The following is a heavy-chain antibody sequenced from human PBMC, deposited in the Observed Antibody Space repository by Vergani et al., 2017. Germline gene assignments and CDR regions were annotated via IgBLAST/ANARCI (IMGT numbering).Heavy chain of an antibody. CDR2: ISGSGGST. CDR1: GFTFSSYA. Sequence: EVQLLESGGGLVQPGGSLRLSCAASGFTFSSYAMSWVRQAPGKGLEWVSAISGSGGSTYYADSVKGRFTISRDNSKNTLYLQMNSLRAEDTAVYYCANSGVYGDYEGVYDYWGQGTLVTVSS. V-gene: IGHV3-23*01. CDR3: ANSGVYGDYEGVYDY. D-gene: IGHD4-17*01. J-gene: IGHJ4*02.